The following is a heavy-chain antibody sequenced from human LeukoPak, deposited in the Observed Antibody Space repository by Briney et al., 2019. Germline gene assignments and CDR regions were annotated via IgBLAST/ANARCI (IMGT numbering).Heavy chain of an antibody. D-gene: IGHD2-21*02. CDR1: GFTFSSYA. CDR2: ISSNGGST. V-gene: IGHV3-64D*06. Sequence: GGSLRLSCSASGFTFSSYAMHWVRQAPGKGLEYVSAISSNGGSTYYADSGKGRFTISRDNSKNTLYLQMSSLRAADTAVYYCVRRLPTTPHYYFDYWGQGTLVTVSS. CDR3: VRRLPTTPHYYFDY. J-gene: IGHJ4*02.